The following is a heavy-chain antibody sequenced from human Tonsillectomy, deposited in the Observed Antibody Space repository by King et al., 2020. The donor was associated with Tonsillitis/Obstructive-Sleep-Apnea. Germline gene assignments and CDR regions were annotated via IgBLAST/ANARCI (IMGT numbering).Heavy chain of an antibody. CDR1: GFTFSSYG. CDR2: IWYDGSNK. V-gene: IGHV3-33*01. J-gene: IGHJ3*02. D-gene: IGHD3-3*01. Sequence: VQLVESGGGVVQPGRSLRLSCAASGFTFSSYGMHWVRQAPGKRLEWVAVIWYDGSNKYYADSVKGRFTISRDNSKNTRYLQMNSLRAEDTAVYYCARDKTGDFWSGYFDAFDIWGQGTMVTVSS. CDR3: ARDKTGDFWSGYFDAFDI.